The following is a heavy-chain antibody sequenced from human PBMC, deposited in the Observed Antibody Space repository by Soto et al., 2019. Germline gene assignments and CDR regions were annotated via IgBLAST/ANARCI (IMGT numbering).Heavy chain of an antibody. Sequence: SETLSLTCSVSGGSIRSSHTSTYWTWIRQPPGKGLEWIGYIHYSGSTNYNPSLKSRVTMSVDTSRNQFSLKLSSVTAADTAVYYCARSIDSSGYYFSNCWGQGTLVTVSS. J-gene: IGHJ4*02. V-gene: IGHV4-61*01. CDR3: ARSIDSSGYYFSNC. D-gene: IGHD3-22*01. CDR2: IHYSGST. CDR1: GGSIRSSHTSTY.